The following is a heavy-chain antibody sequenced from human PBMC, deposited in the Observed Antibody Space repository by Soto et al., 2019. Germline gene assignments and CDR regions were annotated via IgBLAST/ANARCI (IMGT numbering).Heavy chain of an antibody. V-gene: IGHV1-18*01. Sequence: QVQLVQSGGEVKKPGASVKVSCKTSGYSFTTYGISWVRQAPGQGLEWMGWISGYNGNTHYAQKLQGRVSMTTDTSTSTAYMELRSLRSDDTAVYYCAREGPAPYYYCGMDVWGQGTTVTVSS. CDR3: AREGPAPYYYCGMDV. CDR2: ISGYNGNT. CDR1: GYSFTTYG. J-gene: IGHJ6*02.